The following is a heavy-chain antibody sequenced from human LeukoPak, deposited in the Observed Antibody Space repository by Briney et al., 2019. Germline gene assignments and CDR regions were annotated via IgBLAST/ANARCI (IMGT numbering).Heavy chain of an antibody. Sequence: PSETLSLTCTVSGGSISSYYWSWIRQPPGKGLEWIGYIYTSGSTNCNPSLKSRVTISVDTSKNQFSLKLSSVTAADTAVYYCARHGYYDFWSGYYYFDYWGQGTLVTVSS. CDR1: GGSISSYY. CDR2: IYTSGST. J-gene: IGHJ4*02. CDR3: ARHGYYDFWSGYYYFDY. V-gene: IGHV4-4*09. D-gene: IGHD3-3*01.